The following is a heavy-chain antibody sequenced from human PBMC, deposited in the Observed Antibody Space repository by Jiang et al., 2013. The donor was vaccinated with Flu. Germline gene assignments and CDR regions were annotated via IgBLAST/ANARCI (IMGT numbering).Heavy chain of an antibody. CDR2: IKQDGSEE. CDR1: GFTFSDYW. V-gene: IGHV3-7*03. CDR3: AGLRGGWPHY. J-gene: IGHJ4*02. D-gene: IGHD2-15*01. Sequence: QLLESGGGLVQPGGSLRLSCAASGFTFSDYWMSWVRQAPGKGLEWVANIKQDGSEEYYVDSLKGRFTISRDNAKDSLYLQMISLRAEDTAVYYCAGLRGGWPHYWGQGTLVTVSS.